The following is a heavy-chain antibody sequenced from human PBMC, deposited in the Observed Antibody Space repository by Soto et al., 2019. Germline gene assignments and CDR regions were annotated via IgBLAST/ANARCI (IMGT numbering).Heavy chain of an antibody. CDR2: ISYDGSNK. D-gene: IGHD1-26*01. CDR1: GFTFSSYA. V-gene: IGHV3-30-3*01. CDR3: ARTRGSPAMVDY. J-gene: IGHJ4*02. Sequence: QVQLVESGGGVVQPGRSLRLSCAASGFTFSSYAMHWVRQAPGKGLEWVAVISYDGSNKYYADSVKGRFTFSRDNSKNTLYLQMNSLRAEDTAVYYCARTRGSPAMVDYWGQGTLVTVSS.